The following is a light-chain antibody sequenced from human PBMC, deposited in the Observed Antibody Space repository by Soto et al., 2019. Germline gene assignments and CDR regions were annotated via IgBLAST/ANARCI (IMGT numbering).Light chain of an antibody. V-gene: IGLV1-44*01. CDR3: AAWDDSPNGYV. CDR2: SNN. Sequence: QSVLTQPPSASGTPGQRVTISCSGSSSNIGSNTVNWYQQLPGMAPKLLIYSNNQRPSGVPDRFSGSKSGTSASLAISGLQSEDEADYYCAAWDDSPNGYVFGTGTKVTV. CDR1: SSNIGSNT. J-gene: IGLJ1*01.